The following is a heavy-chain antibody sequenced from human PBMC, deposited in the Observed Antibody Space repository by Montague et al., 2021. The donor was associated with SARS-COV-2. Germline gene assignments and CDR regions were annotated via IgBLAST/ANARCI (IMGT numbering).Heavy chain of an antibody. J-gene: IGHJ4*02. CDR3: AHLIRYYDIFTGIPLDD. CDR1: GFSLSTPNVG. D-gene: IGHD3-9*01. CDR2: IYSNDEK. V-gene: IGHV2-5*01. Sequence: PALVKPTQTLTLTCTFSGFSLSTPNVGVGWIRRPPGKALEWVAVIYSNDEKRYSPSLRNRLTITKDTAKNQVVLSLTYVDPVDTATYYCAHLIRYYDIFTGIPLDDWGQGSQVTVSS.